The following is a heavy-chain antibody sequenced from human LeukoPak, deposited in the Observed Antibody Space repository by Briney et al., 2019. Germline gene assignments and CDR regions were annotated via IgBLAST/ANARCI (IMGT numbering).Heavy chain of an antibody. CDR1: GYTFSSYP. CDR2: IDTNTGNP. J-gene: IGHJ4*02. V-gene: IGHV7-4-1*02. CDR3: ARGGGARLRYPFDY. Sequence: GASVKVSCKASGYTFSSYPMIWVRQAPGQGLEWMGWIDTNTGNPSNAQGFTGRFVFSLDTSVSTTFLYINNLKADDTAVYYCARGGGARLRYPFDYWGQRTLVTVSS. D-gene: IGHD3-16*01.